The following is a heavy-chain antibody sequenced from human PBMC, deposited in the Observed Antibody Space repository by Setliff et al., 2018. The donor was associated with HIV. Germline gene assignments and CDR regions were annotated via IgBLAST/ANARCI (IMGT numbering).Heavy chain of an antibody. CDR2: ISSSSYYI. J-gene: IGHJ6*03. Sequence: GGSLRLSCAASGFTFSSYTMNWVRQAPGKGLEWVSSISSSSYYIYYADSVKGRFTISRDNAKNSLYLQMNSLRAEDTAVYYCARDGSGSYYGILNYYYYYMDVWGKGTTVTVSS. V-gene: IGHV3-21*01. CDR1: GFTFSSYT. CDR3: ARDGSGSYYGILNYYYYYMDV. D-gene: IGHD3-10*01.